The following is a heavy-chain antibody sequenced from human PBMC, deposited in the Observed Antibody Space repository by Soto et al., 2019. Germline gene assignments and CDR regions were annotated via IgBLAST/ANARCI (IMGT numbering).Heavy chain of an antibody. CDR3: VMSRPGIALAGLYY. Sequence: RASVKVSCKASGYTFTSYGISWVRQAPGQGLEWMGWISAYNGNTNYAQKLQGRVTMTTDTSTSTAYMELRSLRSDDTAVYYCVMSRPGIALAGLYYWGQGSLVTVSS. V-gene: IGHV1-18*01. CDR2: ISAYNGNT. D-gene: IGHD6-19*01. J-gene: IGHJ4*02. CDR1: GYTFTSYG.